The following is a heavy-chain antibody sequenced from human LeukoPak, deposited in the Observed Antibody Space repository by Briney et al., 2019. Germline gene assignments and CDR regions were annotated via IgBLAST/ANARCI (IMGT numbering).Heavy chain of an antibody. Sequence: PSETLSLTCTVSGGSISSGGYYWSWIRQHPGKGLEWIGYIYYSGSTYYNPSLKSRVTISVDTSKNQFSLKLSSVTAADTAVYYCAGRFGELSAFDIWGQGTMVTVSS. CDR2: IYYSGST. CDR1: GGSISSGGYY. D-gene: IGHD3-10*01. V-gene: IGHV4-31*03. CDR3: AGRFGELSAFDI. J-gene: IGHJ3*02.